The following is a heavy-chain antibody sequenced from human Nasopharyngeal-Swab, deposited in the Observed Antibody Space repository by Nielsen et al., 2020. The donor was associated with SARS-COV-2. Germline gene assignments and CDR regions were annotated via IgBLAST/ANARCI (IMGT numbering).Heavy chain of an antibody. CDR1: GFPFRSYA. CDR2: ISYDGSNK. D-gene: IGHD3-10*01. J-gene: IGHJ6*02. V-gene: IGHV3-30-3*01. Sequence: GESLKIYCAASGFPFRSYAMHWVRQAPGKGLEWVAVISYDGSNKYYADSVKGRFTISRDNSKNTLYLQMNSLRAEDTAVYYCARDLAPVYYGSGSYYFRCGMDVWGQGTTVTVSS. CDR3: ARDLAPVYYGSGSYYFRCGMDV.